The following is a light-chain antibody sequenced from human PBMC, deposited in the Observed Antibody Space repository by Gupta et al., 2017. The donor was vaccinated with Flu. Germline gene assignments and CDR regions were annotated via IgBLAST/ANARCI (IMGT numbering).Light chain of an antibody. V-gene: IGKV3-15*01. CDR3: QQCSSWPLA. CDR2: DAS. J-gene: IGKJ1*01. CDR1: QSVSSN. Sequence: EIVMTQSPAALSVSPGERATLSCRASQSVSSNLAWYQQKPGQAPRLPIYDASTRATGVPARFSGSGSGTEFTLTISSLESEDFAAYYCQQCSSWPLAFGRGTKVEI.